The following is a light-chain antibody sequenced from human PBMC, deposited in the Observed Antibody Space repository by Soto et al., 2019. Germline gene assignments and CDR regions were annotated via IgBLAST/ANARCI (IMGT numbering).Light chain of an antibody. CDR1: SSDVGGYNY. CDR2: DVS. J-gene: IGLJ1*01. Sequence: QSALTQPRSVTGSPGQSVTISCTGTSSDVGGYNYVSWYQQHPGKAPKVMIYDVSKRPSGVPDRFSGSKSGNTASLTISGLQAEDEAGYYCCSHAGSYTYVFGTGTKLTVL. CDR3: CSHAGSYTYV. V-gene: IGLV2-11*01.